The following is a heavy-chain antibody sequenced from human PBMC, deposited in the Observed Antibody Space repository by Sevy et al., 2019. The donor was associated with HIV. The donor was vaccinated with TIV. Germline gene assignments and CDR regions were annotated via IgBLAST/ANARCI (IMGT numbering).Heavy chain of an antibody. D-gene: IGHD1-26*01. CDR3: ASSIVGATDPFDY. CDR1: GFTFSSYA. CDR2: ISGSGGST. J-gene: IGHJ4*02. V-gene: IGHV3-23*01. Sequence: GGSLRLSCAASGFTFSSYAMNWVRQAPGKGLEWVSAISGSGGSTYYADSVKGRFTISRDNSKNTLYLQMNSLRAEDTAVYDCASSIVGATDPFDYWGQGTLVTVSS.